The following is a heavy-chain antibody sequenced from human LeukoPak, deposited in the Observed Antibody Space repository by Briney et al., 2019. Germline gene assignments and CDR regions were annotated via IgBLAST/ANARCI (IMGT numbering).Heavy chain of an antibody. CDR3: ARDREDTAMVTFSDYYYYYYMDV. V-gene: IGHV1-2*06. D-gene: IGHD5-18*01. CDR1: GYTFTGYY. Sequence: ASVKVSCKASGYTFTGYYMHWVRQAPGQGLEWMGRINPNSGGTNYAQKFQGRVTMTRDTSISTAYMELSRLRSDDTAVYYCARDREDTAMVTFSDYYYYYYMDVWGKGTTVTVSS. CDR2: INPNSGGT. J-gene: IGHJ6*03.